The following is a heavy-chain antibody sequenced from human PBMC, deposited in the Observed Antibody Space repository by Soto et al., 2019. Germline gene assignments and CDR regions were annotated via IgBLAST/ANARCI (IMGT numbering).Heavy chain of an antibody. D-gene: IGHD3-10*01. CDR1: GDPITSYF. J-gene: IGHJ4*02. CDR3: ARTLSGFKYGSRQFYFDY. Sequence: SLTCTVSGDPITSYFWSWIRQPAGKGLEWIGHMFPGGTTSHNSSLKSRVSMSIDTSKNQFSLTLTSVTAADTAVYYCARTLSGFKYGSRQFYFDYWGQGTLVTVS. CDR2: MFPGGTT. V-gene: IGHV4-4*07.